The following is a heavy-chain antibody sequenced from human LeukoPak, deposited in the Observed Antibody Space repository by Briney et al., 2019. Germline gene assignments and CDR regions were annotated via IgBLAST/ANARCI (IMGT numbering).Heavy chain of an antibody. D-gene: IGHD4-23*01. CDR3: AKMEWELLNWFDP. CDR2: ISGGTT. J-gene: IGHJ5*02. Sequence: GGSLRLSCAASGFTISTYGMSWVRQAPGKGLEWVSSISGGTTYYADSVKGRFTISRDNSQNTLFLQMNSLRAEDTAVYYCAKMEWELLNWFDPWGQGTLVTVSS. V-gene: IGHV3-23*01. CDR1: GFTISTYG.